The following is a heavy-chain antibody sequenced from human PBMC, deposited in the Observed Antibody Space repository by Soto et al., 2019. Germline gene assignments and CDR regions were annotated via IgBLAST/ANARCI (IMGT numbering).Heavy chain of an antibody. CDR2: ISAYNGNT. J-gene: IGHJ4*02. CDR1: GYTFTSYG. Sequence: QVQLVQSGAEVKKPGASVKVSCKASGYTFTSYGISWVRQAPGQGLEWMGWISAYNGNTNYAQKLKGKVTMTKDTSTTPDEVGLRRQREDDTAVYYWETGGPYVAWGYWGQGPLVTVSS. D-gene: IGHD3-16*01. V-gene: IGHV1-18*01. CDR3: ETGGPYVAWGY.